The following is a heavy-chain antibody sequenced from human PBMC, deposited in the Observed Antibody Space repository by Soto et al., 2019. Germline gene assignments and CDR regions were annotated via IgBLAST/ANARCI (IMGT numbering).Heavy chain of an antibody. J-gene: IGHJ5*02. CDR1: GGSISSYY. CDR2: IYYSGST. V-gene: IGHV4-59*01. Sequence: QVQLQESGPGLVKPSETLSLTCTVSGGSISSYYWSWIRQPQGKGLEWIGYIYYSGSTNYNPSLKSRVTISVDTSKNQFSLKLSSVTAADTAVYYCARPHGGSSGWDNWFDPWGQGTLVTVSS. D-gene: IGHD6-25*01. CDR3: ARPHGGSSGWDNWFDP.